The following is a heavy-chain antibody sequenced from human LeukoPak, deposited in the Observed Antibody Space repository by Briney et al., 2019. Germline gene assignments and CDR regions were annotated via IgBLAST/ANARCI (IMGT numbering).Heavy chain of an antibody. J-gene: IGHJ4*02. D-gene: IGHD6-19*01. CDR3: ARFVATGSSGFYCFDY. V-gene: IGHV5-51*01. CDR2: IYPGDSDT. Sequence: GESLKISCKGSGYTFSSYWIDWVRQLPGKGLEWMGIIYPGDSDTRYSPSFQGQVTISADKSISTAYLQWSSLKASDTAMYYCARFVATGSSGFYCFDYWGQGTLVTVSS. CDR1: GYTFSSYW.